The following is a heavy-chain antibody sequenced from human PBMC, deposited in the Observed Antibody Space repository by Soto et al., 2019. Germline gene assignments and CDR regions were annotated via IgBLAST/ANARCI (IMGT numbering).Heavy chain of an antibody. J-gene: IGHJ3*02. CDR2: ISSSSSYI. D-gene: IGHD2-15*01. Sequence: EVQLVESGGGLVKPGGSPRLSCAASGFTFSSYSMNWVRQAPGKGLEWVSSISSSSSYIYYADSVKGRFTISRDNAKNSLYLQMNSLRAEDTAVYYCARLPIVVVVAATLDDAFDIWGQGTMVTVSS. CDR1: GFTFSSYS. V-gene: IGHV3-21*01. CDR3: ARLPIVVVVAATLDDAFDI.